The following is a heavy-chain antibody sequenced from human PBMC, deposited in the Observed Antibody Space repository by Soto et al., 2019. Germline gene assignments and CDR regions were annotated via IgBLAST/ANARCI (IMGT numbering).Heavy chain of an antibody. CDR1: GYSFTSRD. CDR2: MQPSTGRT. J-gene: IGHJ4*02. D-gene: IGHD1-26*01. Sequence: AEVEVSGKASGYSFTSRDINWVRQTAGQGLEWMGWMQPSTGRTGYAQKFQGRVTMTKDTSINTAYMELTTPTSDDTAFYYCARGVSAGVDYWGQGTLVTVSS. V-gene: IGHV1-8*01. CDR3: ARGVSAGVDY.